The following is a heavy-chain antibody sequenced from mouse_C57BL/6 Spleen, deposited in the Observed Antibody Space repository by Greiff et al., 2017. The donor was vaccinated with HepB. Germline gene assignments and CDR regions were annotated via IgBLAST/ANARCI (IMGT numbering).Heavy chain of an antibody. D-gene: IGHD1-1*01. Sequence: QVQLQQPGAELVKPGASVKMSCKASGYTFTSYWITWVKQRPGQGLEWIGDIYPGSGSTNYNEKFKSKATLTVDTSSSTAYMQLSSLTSEDSAVYYCAREVYYGSSYEWYAYWGQGTLVTVSA. CDR1: GYTFTSYW. CDR3: AREVYYGSSYEWYAY. J-gene: IGHJ3*01. V-gene: IGHV1-55*01. CDR2: IYPGSGST.